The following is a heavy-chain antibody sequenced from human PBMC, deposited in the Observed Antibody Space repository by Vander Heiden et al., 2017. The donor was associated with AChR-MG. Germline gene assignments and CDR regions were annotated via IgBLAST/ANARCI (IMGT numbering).Heavy chain of an antibody. D-gene: IGHD2-15*01. CDR3: AKGGSRDAFDI. CDR1: GFTFDEYA. CDR2: ISWNSGSI. Sequence: EVQLVESGGGLVQPGRSLRLSCAASGFTFDEYAMHWVRQAPGKGLEWVSGISWNSGSIGYADSVKGRFTISRDNAKNSLYLQMNSLRAEDTALYYCAKGGSRDAFDIWGQGTMVTVSS. V-gene: IGHV3-9*01. J-gene: IGHJ3*02.